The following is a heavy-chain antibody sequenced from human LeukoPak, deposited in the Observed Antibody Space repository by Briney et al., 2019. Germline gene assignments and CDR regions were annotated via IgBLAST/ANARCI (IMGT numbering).Heavy chain of an antibody. CDR2: IYSSGST. Sequence: SETLSLTCTVSGGSISSGSYYWSWIRQPAGKGLEWIGRIYSSGSTNYNPSLKSRVTISVDTSKNQFSLKLSSVTAADTAVYYCARYNNLLDYWGQGTLVTVSS. CDR3: ARYNNLLDY. J-gene: IGHJ4*02. V-gene: IGHV4-61*02. CDR1: GGSISSGSYY. D-gene: IGHD4-11*01.